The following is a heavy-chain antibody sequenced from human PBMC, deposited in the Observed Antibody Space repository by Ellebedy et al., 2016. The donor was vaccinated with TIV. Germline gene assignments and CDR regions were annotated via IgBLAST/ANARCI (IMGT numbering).Heavy chain of an antibody. V-gene: IGHV1-46*01. J-gene: IGHJ5*02. CDR2: SNPSGGST. D-gene: IGHD3-10*01. CDR1: GSTFINYY. CDR3: ASSPDITMVRGRGRFDP. Sequence: AASVKVSCKAFGSTFINYYIHWVRQAPGQGLEWMGVSNPSGGSTTSAQKFQGRVTITWDTFTNTVYMELSRLRHEDTAVYYCASSPDITMVRGRGRFDPWGPGTVVTVSS.